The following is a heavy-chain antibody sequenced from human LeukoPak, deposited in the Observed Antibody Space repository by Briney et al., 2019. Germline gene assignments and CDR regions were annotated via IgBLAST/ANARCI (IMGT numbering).Heavy chain of an antibody. V-gene: IGHV4-34*01. J-gene: IGHJ5*02. CDR2: INHSGST. D-gene: IGHD4-23*01. CDR1: GGSFSGYY. CDR3: ASTTYRIPPDGGNFNWFDP. Sequence: SETLSLTCAVYGGSFSGYYWSWIRQPPGKGLEWIGEINHSGSTNYNPSLKSRVTISVDTSKNQFSLKLSSVTAADTAVYYCASTTYRIPPDGGNFNWFDPWGQGTLVTVSS.